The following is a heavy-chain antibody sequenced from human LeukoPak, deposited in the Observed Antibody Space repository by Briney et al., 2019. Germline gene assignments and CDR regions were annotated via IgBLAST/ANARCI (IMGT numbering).Heavy chain of an antibody. CDR1: GYTLTELS. CDR3: ARGISGFGELFFDY. CDR2: FDPEDGET. Sequence: ASVKVSCKVSGYTLTELSMHWVRQSPGKGLEWMGGFDPEDGETIYAQKFQGRVTMTEDTSTDTAYMELSRLRSDDTAVYYCARGISGFGELFFDYWGQGTLVTVSS. V-gene: IGHV1-24*01. D-gene: IGHD3-10*01. J-gene: IGHJ4*02.